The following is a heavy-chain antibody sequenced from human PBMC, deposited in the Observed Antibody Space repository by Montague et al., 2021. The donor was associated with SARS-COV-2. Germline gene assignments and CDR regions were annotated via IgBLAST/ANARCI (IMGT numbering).Heavy chain of an antibody. V-gene: IGHV4-31*11. CDR3: ARVQGITMIVVVIGAFDI. Sequence: TLSLTCAVSGGSISGHYWAWIRQHPGKGLEWIGYICYSGSTYYNPSLKSRVTISVDTSKNQFSLKLSSVTAADTAVYYCARVQGITMIVVVIGAFDIWGQGTMVTVSS. J-gene: IGHJ3*02. D-gene: IGHD3-22*01. CDR2: ICYSGST. CDR1: GGSISGHY.